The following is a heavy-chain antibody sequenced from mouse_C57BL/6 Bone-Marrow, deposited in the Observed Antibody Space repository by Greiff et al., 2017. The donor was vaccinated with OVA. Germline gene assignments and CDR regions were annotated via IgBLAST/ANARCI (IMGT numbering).Heavy chain of an antibody. CDR2: IWTGGGT. CDR1: GFSLTSYA. CDR3: ASSTMVTTTGYYYAMDY. V-gene: IGHV2-9-1*01. Sequence: QVQLKESGPGLVAPSQSLSITCTVSGFSLTSYAISWVRQPPGKGLEWLGVIWTGGGTNYNSALKSRLSISKDNSKSQVFLKMNSLQTDDTARYYCASSTMVTTTGYYYAMDYWGQGTSVTVSS. J-gene: IGHJ4*01. D-gene: IGHD2-2*01.